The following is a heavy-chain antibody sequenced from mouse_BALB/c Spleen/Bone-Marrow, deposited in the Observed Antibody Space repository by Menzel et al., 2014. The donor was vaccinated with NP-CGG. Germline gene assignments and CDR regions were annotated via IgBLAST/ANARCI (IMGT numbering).Heavy chain of an antibody. V-gene: IGHV4-1*02. D-gene: IGHD1-1*01. CDR3: ARPRIYYYGSCYLWYFDV. J-gene: IGHJ1*01. Sequence: DVMLVESGGGLVQPGGSLKLSCAASGFDFSRYWMSWVRQAPGKGLEWIGEINPDSSTINYTPSLKDKFIISRDNAKNTLYLQMSKVRSEDTALYYCARPRIYYYGSCYLWYFDVWGAGTTVTVSS. CDR1: GFDFSRYW. CDR2: INPDSSTI.